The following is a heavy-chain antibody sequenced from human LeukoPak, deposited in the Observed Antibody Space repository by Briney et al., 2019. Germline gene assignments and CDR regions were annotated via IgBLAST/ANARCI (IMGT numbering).Heavy chain of an antibody. V-gene: IGHV4-34*01. CDR3: ARTGYLRSYYYYYMDV. CDR1: GSSISSYY. Sequence: PSETLSLTCTVSGSSISSYYWSWIRQPPGKGLEWIGEINHSGSTNYNPSLKSRVTISVDTSKNQFSLKLSSVTAADTAVYYCARTGYLRSYYYYYMDVWGKGPRSPSP. J-gene: IGHJ6*03. D-gene: IGHD5-18*01. CDR2: INHSGST.